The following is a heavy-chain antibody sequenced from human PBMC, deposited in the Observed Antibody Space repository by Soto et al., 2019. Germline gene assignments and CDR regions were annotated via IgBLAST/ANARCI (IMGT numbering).Heavy chain of an antibody. CDR3: ASYTLDPRYSSGWDEGPDAFDI. D-gene: IGHD6-19*01. V-gene: IGHV5-51*01. Sequence: PGESLKISCKGSGYSFTSYWIGWVRQMPGKGLEWMGIIYPGDSDTRYSPSFQGQVTISADKSISTAYLQWSSLKASDTAMYYCASYTLDPRYSSGWDEGPDAFDIWGQGTMVTVSS. CDR2: IYPGDSDT. CDR1: GYSFTSYW. J-gene: IGHJ3*02.